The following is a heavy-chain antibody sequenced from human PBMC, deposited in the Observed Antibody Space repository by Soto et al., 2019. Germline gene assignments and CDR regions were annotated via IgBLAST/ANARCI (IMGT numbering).Heavy chain of an antibody. V-gene: IGHV3-23*01. CDR2: ISGSGGST. J-gene: IGHJ2*01. D-gene: IGHD3-22*01. Sequence: GGSLRLSCAASGFTFSSYAMSWVRQAPGKGLEWVSAISGSGGSTYYADSVKGRFTISRDNSKNTLYLQMNSLRAEDTAVYYCAKAGLTMIVVDATDWYFDLWGRGTLVTVSS. CDR1: GFTFSSYA. CDR3: AKAGLTMIVVDATDWYFDL.